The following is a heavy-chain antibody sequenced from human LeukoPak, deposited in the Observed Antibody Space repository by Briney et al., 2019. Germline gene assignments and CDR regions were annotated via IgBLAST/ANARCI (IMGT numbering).Heavy chain of an antibody. D-gene: IGHD3-16*01. J-gene: IGHJ4*02. CDR2: IYMGGNT. V-gene: IGHV3-53*04. Sequence: GSLRLSCAASGFTVSSHDMSWVRQAPGKGLEWVSVIYMGGNTFYADSVKGRFTISRHTSKNTLYLQMNSLGVEDTAVYYCARVGDEVAYTRGYLDYWGQGTLVTVSS. CDR1: GFTVSSHD. CDR3: ARVGDEVAYTRGYLDY.